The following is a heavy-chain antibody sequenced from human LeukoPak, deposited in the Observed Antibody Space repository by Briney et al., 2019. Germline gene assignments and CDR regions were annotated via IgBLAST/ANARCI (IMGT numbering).Heavy chain of an antibody. CDR1: GFTFSSYS. J-gene: IGHJ4*02. V-gene: IGHV3-48*01. CDR2: ISSSSSTI. D-gene: IGHD6-19*01. CDR3: ARDLTEQWLVLRSHFDY. Sequence: GGSLRLSCAASGFTFSSYSMNWVRQAPGKGLEWVSYISSSSSTIYYADSVKGRFTISRDNAKNSLYLQMNSLRAEDTAVYYCARDLTEQWLVLRSHFDYWGQGTLVTVSS.